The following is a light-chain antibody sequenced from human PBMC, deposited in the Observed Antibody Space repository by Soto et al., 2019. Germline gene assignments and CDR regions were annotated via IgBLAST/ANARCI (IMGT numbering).Light chain of an antibody. V-gene: IGLV1-40*01. CDR2: GHS. CDR1: SSNIGADYD. Sequence: QSVLTQPPSVSGAPGQRVTISCTGSSSNIGADYDVHWYQQLPGTAPKLLIYGHSNRPSGVPDRFSSSKSGTSASLAITGLQAEDEADYYCQSYDSSLSNDVFGTGTKVTVL. CDR3: QSYDSSLSNDV. J-gene: IGLJ1*01.